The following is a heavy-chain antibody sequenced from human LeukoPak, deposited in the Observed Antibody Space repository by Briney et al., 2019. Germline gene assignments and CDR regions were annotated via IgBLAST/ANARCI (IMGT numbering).Heavy chain of an antibody. Sequence: GASVKVSCKASGYTFTSYYMHWVRQAPGQGLEWMGIINPSGGSTSYAQKFQGRVTVTRDTSTSTVYMELSRLRSDDTAVYYCAQIGRDGYTDWGQGTLVTVSS. J-gene: IGHJ4*02. CDR1: GYTFTSYY. V-gene: IGHV1-46*01. D-gene: IGHD5-24*01. CDR3: AQIGRDGYTD. CDR2: INPSGGST.